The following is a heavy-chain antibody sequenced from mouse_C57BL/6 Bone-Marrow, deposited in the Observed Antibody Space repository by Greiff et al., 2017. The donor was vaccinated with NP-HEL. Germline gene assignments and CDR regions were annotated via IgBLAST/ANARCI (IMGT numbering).Heavy chain of an antibody. V-gene: IGHV3-6*01. CDR2: ISYDGSN. D-gene: IGHD2-4*01. J-gene: IGHJ3*01. CDR3: ARDLSSEYDGFAY. CDR1: GYSITSGYY. Sequence: EVQLQQSGPGLVKPSQSLSLTCSVTGYSITSGYYWNWIRQFPGNKLEWMGYISYDGSNNYNPSLKNRISITRDTSKNQFFLKLNSITTADTATYYCARDLSSEYDGFAYWGKGTLVTVSA.